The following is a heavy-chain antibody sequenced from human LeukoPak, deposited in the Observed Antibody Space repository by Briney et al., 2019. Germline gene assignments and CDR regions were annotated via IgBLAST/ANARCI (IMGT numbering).Heavy chain of an antibody. D-gene: IGHD3-22*01. CDR3: ARSVVVITTNWFDP. Sequence: SETLSPTCTVSGGSISSYYWSWIRQPAGKGLEWIGRIYTSGSTNYNPSLKSRVTMSVDTSKNQFSLKLSSVTAADTAVYYCARSVVVITTNWFDPWGQGTLVTVSS. J-gene: IGHJ5*02. CDR2: IYTSGST. V-gene: IGHV4-4*07. CDR1: GGSISSYY.